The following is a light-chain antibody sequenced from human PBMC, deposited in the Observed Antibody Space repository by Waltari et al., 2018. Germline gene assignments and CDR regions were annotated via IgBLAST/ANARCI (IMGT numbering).Light chain of an antibody. Sequence: DVVMTQSPLSLPVTLGQPASISCRSSQSLVHSDGNTSLNWLHQRPGQSPRRLIYKVSNRDSGVPDRFSSSGSDTDFTLKISRVEAEDVRVYYGVQATHWPVLTFGGGTKVEIK. V-gene: IGKV2-30*02. CDR1: QSLVHSDGNTS. CDR3: VQATHWPVLT. CDR2: KVS. J-gene: IGKJ4*02.